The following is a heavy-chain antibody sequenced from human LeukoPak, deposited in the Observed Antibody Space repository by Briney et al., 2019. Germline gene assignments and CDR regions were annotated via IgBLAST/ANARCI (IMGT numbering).Heavy chain of an antibody. J-gene: IGHJ6*04. D-gene: IGHD3-10*01. CDR3: ARVLGLLWFGESFYGMDA. Sequence: GRSLRLSCAASGFTFSSYAMHWVRQAPGKGLEWVAVISYDGSNKYYADSVKGRFTISRDNSKNTLYLQMNSLRAEDTAVYYCARVLGLLWFGESFYGMDAWGKGTTVTVSS. V-gene: IGHV3-30*04. CDR1: GFTFSSYA. CDR2: ISYDGSNK.